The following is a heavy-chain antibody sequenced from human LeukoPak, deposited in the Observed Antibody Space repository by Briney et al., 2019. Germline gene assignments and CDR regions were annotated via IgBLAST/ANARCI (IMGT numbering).Heavy chain of an antibody. CDR3: ARVGVDYGDYVAY. CDR2: ISTSSTI. D-gene: IGHD4-17*01. J-gene: IGHJ4*02. CDR1: GFTFTDYT. V-gene: IGHV3-69-1*01. Sequence: GGSLRLSCAASGFTFTDYTINWVRQAPGKGLEWVSSISTSSTIYYADSVKGRFTISRDNAKNSLYLQMNSLRAEDTAVYYCARVGVDYGDYVAYWGQGTLVTVSS.